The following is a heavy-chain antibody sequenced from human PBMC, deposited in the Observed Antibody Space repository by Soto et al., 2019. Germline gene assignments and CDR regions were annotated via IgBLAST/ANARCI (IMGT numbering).Heavy chain of an antibody. J-gene: IGHJ6*03. CDR3: ARATYSSSPWGYYYYMDV. CDR1: GFTFSSYG. Sequence: GGSLRLSCAASGFTFSSYGMHWVRQAPGKGLEWVAVIWYDGSNKYYADSVKGRFTISRDNSKNTLYLQMNSLRAEDTAVYYCARATYSSSPWGYYYYMDVWGKGTTVTVSS. CDR2: IWYDGSNK. V-gene: IGHV3-33*01. D-gene: IGHD6-6*01.